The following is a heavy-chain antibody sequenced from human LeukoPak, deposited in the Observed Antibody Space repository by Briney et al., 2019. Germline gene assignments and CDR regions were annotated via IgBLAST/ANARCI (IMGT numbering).Heavy chain of an antibody. D-gene: IGHD2-2*01. V-gene: IGHV3-21*04. J-gene: IGHJ4*02. CDR1: GFTFSSYS. Sequence: GGSLRLSCAASGFTFSSYSMNWVRQAPGKGLEWVSSISSSSSYIYYADSVKGRFTISRDNSKNTLYLQMNSLRAEDTAVYYCAKVVGPAAHYDYWGQGILVTVSS. CDR2: ISSSSSYI. CDR3: AKVVGPAAHYDY.